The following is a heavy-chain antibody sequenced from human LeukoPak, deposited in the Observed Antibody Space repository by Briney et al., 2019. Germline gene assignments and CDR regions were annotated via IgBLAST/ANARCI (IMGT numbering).Heavy chain of an antibody. CDR3: AREIPGRSYSGSTGGFQH. J-gene: IGHJ1*01. CDR1: GFTFSSYW. D-gene: IGHD1-26*01. CDR2: ISYDGSNK. Sequence: GGSLRLSCAASGFTFSSYWMSWVRQAPGKGLEWVAVISYDGSNKYYADSVKGRFTISRDNSKNTLYLQMNSLRAEDTAVYYCAREIPGRSYSGSTGGFQHWGQGTLVTVSS. V-gene: IGHV3-30*03.